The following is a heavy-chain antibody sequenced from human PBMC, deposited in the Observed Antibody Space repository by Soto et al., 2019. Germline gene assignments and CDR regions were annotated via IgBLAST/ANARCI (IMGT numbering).Heavy chain of an antibody. CDR2: INPNSGST. Sequence: QVQLVQSGAEVKKPGASVKVSCKASGYTFTNYYIHWVRQAPGQGLEWMGIINPNSGSTNYAQKFQGRVTLTYDTSTTTVYMDLSGLRSEDTAVLYCARDLAAGDHWGQGTLVTVSS. D-gene: IGHD6-13*01. V-gene: IGHV1-46*01. J-gene: IGHJ4*02. CDR3: ARDLAAGDH. CDR1: GYTFTNYY.